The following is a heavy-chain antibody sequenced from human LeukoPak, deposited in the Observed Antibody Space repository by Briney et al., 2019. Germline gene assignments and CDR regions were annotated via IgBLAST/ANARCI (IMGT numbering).Heavy chain of an antibody. Sequence: PSETLSLTCAVYGGSFSGYYWSWIRQPPGKGLEWIGEINHSGSTNYNPSLKSRVTISVDTSKNQFSLKLSSVTAADTAVYYCARVRPLITMVRGVISHWGQGTLVIVSS. CDR1: GGSFSGYY. CDR2: INHSGST. V-gene: IGHV4-34*01. J-gene: IGHJ4*02. D-gene: IGHD3-10*01. CDR3: ARVRPLITMVRGVISH.